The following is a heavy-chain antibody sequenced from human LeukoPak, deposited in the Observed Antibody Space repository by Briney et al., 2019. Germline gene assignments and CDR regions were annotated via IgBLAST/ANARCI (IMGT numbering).Heavy chain of an antibody. D-gene: IGHD2-2*01. Sequence: SETLSLTCAVYGGSFSGYYWSWIRQPPGKGLEWIGEINHSGSTNYNPSLKSRVTISVDTSKNQFSLKLSSVTAADTAVYYCATLNHRSDCSSTSCPTWGNWFDPWGQGTLVTVSS. CDR1: GGSFSGYY. CDR3: ATLNHRSDCSSTSCPTWGNWFDP. V-gene: IGHV4-34*01. CDR2: INHSGST. J-gene: IGHJ5*02.